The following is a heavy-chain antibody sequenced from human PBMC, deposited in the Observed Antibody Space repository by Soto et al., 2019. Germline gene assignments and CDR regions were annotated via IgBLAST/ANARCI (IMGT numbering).Heavy chain of an antibody. V-gene: IGHV1-3*01. D-gene: IGHD6-13*01. Sequence: QVQLVQSGAEVKKPGASVKVSCKASGYTFTSYAMHWVRQAPGQRLEWMGWINAGNGNTKYSQKFQGRVTITRDTSAITAYMELSSLRSEDTAVYYCARVEAAAGTGWFDPWGQGTLVTVSS. J-gene: IGHJ5*02. CDR3: ARVEAAAGTGWFDP. CDR1: GYTFTSYA. CDR2: INAGNGNT.